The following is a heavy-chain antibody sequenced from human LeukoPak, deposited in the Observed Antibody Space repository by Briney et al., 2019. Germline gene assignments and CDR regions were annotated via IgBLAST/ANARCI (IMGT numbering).Heavy chain of an antibody. J-gene: IGHJ6*03. CDR1: GFTFSTYW. V-gene: IGHV3-74*01. CDR3: ARVYYYYYMDV. CDR2: ISSDGTNT. Sequence: GGSLRLSCAASGFTFSTYWMHWVRQAPGTGLVWVSRISSDGTNTYYADSAKGRFSISRDNAKNTLYLQMNSLRAEDTAVYYCARVYYYYYMDVWGKGTTVAVSS.